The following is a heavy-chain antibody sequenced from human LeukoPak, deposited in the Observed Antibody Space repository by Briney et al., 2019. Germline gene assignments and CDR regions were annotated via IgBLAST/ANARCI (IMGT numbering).Heavy chain of an antibody. J-gene: IGHJ4*02. CDR2: INPNSGGT. D-gene: IGHD3-22*01. CDR1: GYTFTGYY. Sequence: ASVKVSCKASGYTFTGYYMHWVRQAPGQGLEWMGWINPNSGGTNYAQKFQGRVTMTRDTSISTAYMELSRLRSDDTAVYYCARVNSEYYDSSGYRHFDYWGQGTLVTVSS. CDR3: ARVNSEYYDSSGYRHFDY. V-gene: IGHV1-2*02.